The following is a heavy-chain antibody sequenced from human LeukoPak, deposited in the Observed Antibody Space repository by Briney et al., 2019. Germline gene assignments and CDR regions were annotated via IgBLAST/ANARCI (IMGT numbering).Heavy chain of an antibody. CDR1: GFTFSSYG. Sequence: GGSLRLSCAASGFTFSSYGMHWVRQAPGKGLEWVAFIRYDGSNKYYADSVKGRFTISRDNSKNTLYLQMNSLRAEDTAVYYCAKDIEYYYGSGSYFDYWGQGTLVTVSS. CDR3: AKDIEYYYGSGSYFDY. V-gene: IGHV3-30*02. J-gene: IGHJ4*02. D-gene: IGHD3-10*01. CDR2: IRYDGSNK.